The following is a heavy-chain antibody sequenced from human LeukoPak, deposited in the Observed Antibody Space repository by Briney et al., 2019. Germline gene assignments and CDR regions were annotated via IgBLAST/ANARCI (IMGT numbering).Heavy chain of an antibody. CDR2: TSSDLNVK. D-gene: IGHD3-10*01. CDR1: GFTFRNYV. V-gene: IGHV3-30-3*01. Sequence: RGSLRLSCAASGFTFRNYVIHWVRQAPGKGLEWVAVTSSDLNVKLYADSVKGRFTISRDNSRSTLYLQMNSLRPEDTAIYYCAREGYYGSGSPPSLYFDYWGQGTLVTVSS. J-gene: IGHJ4*02. CDR3: AREGYYGSGSPPSLYFDY.